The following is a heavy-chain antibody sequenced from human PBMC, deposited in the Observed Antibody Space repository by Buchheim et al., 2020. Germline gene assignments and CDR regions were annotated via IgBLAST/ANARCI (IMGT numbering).Heavy chain of an antibody. V-gene: IGHV3-30*18. CDR1: GFTFSSYG. D-gene: IGHD1-26*01. Sequence: QVQLVESGGGVVQPGRSLRLSCAASGFTFSSYGMHWVRQAPGKGLEWVAVISYDGSNKYYADSVKGRFTISRDNSKKTLYLQMNSLRAEDTAVYYCAKNSGSYYSSSWFDPWGQGTL. CDR3: AKNSGSYYSSSWFDP. J-gene: IGHJ5*02. CDR2: ISYDGSNK.